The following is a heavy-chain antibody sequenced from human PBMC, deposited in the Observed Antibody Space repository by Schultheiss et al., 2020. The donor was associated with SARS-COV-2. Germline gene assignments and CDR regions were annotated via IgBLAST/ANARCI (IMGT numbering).Heavy chain of an antibody. D-gene: IGHD4-11*01. CDR1: GGSISSSNW. V-gene: IGHV4-4*02. CDR2: IYYSGST. Sequence: SETLSLTCAVSGGSISSSNWWSWVRQPPGKGLEWIGSIYYSGSTYYNPSLKSRVTISVDTSKNQFSLKLSSVTAADTAVYYCARVLHDYSNPIDYWGQGTLVTVSS. J-gene: IGHJ4*02. CDR3: ARVLHDYSNPIDY.